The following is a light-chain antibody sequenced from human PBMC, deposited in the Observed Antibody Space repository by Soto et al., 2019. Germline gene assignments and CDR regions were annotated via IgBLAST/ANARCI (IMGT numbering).Light chain of an antibody. Sequence: EIVWTQSPATLSLSPGERATLSCRASQSVSSYLAWLQQKPGQAPRLLIYDASNRATGIPARFSGSGSGTDFTLTISSLEPEDFAVYYCQQRTNWPPLLTFGGGTKVEIK. CDR1: QSVSSY. J-gene: IGKJ4*01. CDR3: QQRTNWPPLLT. CDR2: DAS. V-gene: IGKV3-11*01.